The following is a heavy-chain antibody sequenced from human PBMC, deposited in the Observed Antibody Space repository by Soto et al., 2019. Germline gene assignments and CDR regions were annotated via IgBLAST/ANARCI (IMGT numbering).Heavy chain of an antibody. Sequence: SETLSLTCAVSGGSFSGYYWTWIRQPPGTGLEWIGEINHSGSTNYNPSLKSRVTISVDTSKNQFSLKLTSVTAADTAVYYCARHFLTGSLSYSSKDNWFDPWGQGTLVTVSS. CDR3: ARHFLTGSLSYSSKDNWFDP. CDR1: GGSFSGYY. V-gene: IGHV4-34*01. CDR2: INHSGST. J-gene: IGHJ5*02. D-gene: IGHD2-21*01.